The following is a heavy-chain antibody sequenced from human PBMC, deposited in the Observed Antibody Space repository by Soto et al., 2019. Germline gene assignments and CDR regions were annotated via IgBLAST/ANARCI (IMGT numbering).Heavy chain of an antibody. Sequence: EVQLVESGGGLVQPGRSLRLSCAASGFTFDDYAMHWVRQAPGKGLEWVSGISWNSGSIGYADSVKGRFTISRDSAKNSLYLQMNSLRAEDTALYYCAKRGDTYSTSEDAFDIWGQGPMVTVSS. D-gene: IGHD2-2*01. CDR3: AKRGDTYSTSEDAFDI. V-gene: IGHV3-9*01. CDR2: ISWNSGSI. J-gene: IGHJ3*02. CDR1: GFTFDDYA.